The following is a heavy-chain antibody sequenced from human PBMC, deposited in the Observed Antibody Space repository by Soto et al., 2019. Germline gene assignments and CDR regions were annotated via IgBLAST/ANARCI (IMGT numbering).Heavy chain of an antibody. V-gene: IGHV3-64*01. CDR3: ARRGYGSGWPNVYLDV. CDR2: ISNNGAHT. D-gene: IGHD6-25*01. Sequence: EAQLVESGGGLVQPGGSLRLSCAASGFTFSNYEMHWVRQAPGKGLEYVSGISNNGAHTDYAKSVKGRFTISRDNSQNTLYHQMGSVRAEDMALDHCARRGYGSGWPNVYLDVWGKGNTVNVPS. J-gene: IGHJ6*03. CDR1: GFTFSNYE.